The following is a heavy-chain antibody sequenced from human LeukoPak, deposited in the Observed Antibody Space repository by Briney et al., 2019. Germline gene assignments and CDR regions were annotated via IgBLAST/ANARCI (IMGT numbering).Heavy chain of an antibody. CDR2: IYYSGST. CDR1: GGSISSGGYS. J-gene: IGHJ5*02. V-gene: IGHV4-31*11. Sequence: SQTLSLTCAVSGGSISSGGYSWSWIRQHPGKGLEWIGYIYYSGSTYYNPSLKSRVTISVDTSKNQFSLKLSSVTAADTAVYYCAREFAYCGGDCYSGWFDPWGQGTLVTVSS. CDR3: AREFAYCGGDCYSGWFDP. D-gene: IGHD2-21*02.